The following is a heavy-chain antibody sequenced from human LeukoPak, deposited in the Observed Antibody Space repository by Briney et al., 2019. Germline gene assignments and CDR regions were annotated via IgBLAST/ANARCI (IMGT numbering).Heavy chain of an antibody. V-gene: IGHV3-9*01. J-gene: IGHJ4*02. CDR1: GFTFDDYA. CDR3: ARDPGVVPAAYDY. D-gene: IGHD2-2*01. Sequence: GRSLRLSCAASGFTFDDYAMHWVRQAPGKGLEWVSGISWNSGSIGYADSVKGRFTISRDNAKNSVYLQMNSLRAEDTAIYYCARDPGVVPAAYDYWGQGTLVSVSS. CDR2: ISWNSGSI.